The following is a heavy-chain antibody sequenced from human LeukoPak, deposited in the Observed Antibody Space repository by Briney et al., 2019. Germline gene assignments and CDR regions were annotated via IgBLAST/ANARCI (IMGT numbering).Heavy chain of an antibody. CDR1: GFTFSSFW. V-gene: IGHV3-74*01. Sequence: PGGSLRLSCAASGFTFSSFWIHWVRQAPGKGLVWVSRINSDGFSTSYADSVKGRFTISRDNATNTLYLQMNSLRAEDTAVYYCARGTSGGYFDYWGQGTLVTVSS. J-gene: IGHJ4*02. CDR2: INSDGFST. D-gene: IGHD1-26*01. CDR3: ARGTSGGYFDY.